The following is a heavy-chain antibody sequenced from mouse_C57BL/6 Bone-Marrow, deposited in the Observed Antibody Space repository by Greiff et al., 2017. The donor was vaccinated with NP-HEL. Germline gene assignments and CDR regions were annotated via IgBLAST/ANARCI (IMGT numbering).Heavy chain of an antibody. D-gene: IGHD2-3*01. J-gene: IGHJ3*01. CDR3: ARDDYDGTAWFAY. CDR1: GFTFSSYA. Sequence: EVKLMESGGGLVKPGGSLKLSCAASGFTFSSYAMSWVRQTPEKRLEWVATISDGGSYTYYPDNVKGRFTISRDNAKNNLYLQMSHLKSEDTAMYYCARDDYDGTAWFAYWGQGTLVTVSA. V-gene: IGHV5-4*01. CDR2: ISDGGSYT.